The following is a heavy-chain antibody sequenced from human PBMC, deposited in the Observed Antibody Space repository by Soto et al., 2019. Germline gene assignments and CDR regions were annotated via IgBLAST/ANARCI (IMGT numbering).Heavy chain of an antibody. CDR2: IYYSGST. J-gene: IGHJ5*02. CDR3: ARVGGINWFDP. CDR1: GGSLRSGGSS. V-gene: IGHV4-31*03. Sequence: QVQLQESGPGLVKPSQTLSLTCTVSGGSLRSGGSSWGWIRSHPGKGLEWIGYIYYSGSTYYNPSLKSRVTISVDTSKNQFSLKLSSVTAADTAVYYCARVGGINWFDPWGQGTLVTVSS. D-gene: IGHD3-16*01.